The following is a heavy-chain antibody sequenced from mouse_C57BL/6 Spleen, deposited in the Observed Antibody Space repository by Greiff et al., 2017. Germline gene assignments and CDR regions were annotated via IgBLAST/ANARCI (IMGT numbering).Heavy chain of an antibody. J-gene: IGHJ2*01. CDR1: GFTFSSYG. Sequence: VQLKESGGDLVKPGGSLKLSCAASGFTFSSYGMSWVRQTPDKRLEWVATISSGGSYTYYPDSVKGRFTISRDNAKNTLYLQMSSLKSEDTAMYDSASRYDYVGVYFDYWGQGTTLTVSS. V-gene: IGHV5-6*01. CDR3: ASRYDYVGVYFDY. CDR2: ISSGGSYT. D-gene: IGHD2-4*01.